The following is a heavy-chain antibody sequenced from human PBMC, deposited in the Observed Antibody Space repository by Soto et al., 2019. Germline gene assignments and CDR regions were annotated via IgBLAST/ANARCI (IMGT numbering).Heavy chain of an antibody. CDR2: IIPIFGTA. CDR3: ATPYDSSGYMAYYFDY. CDR1: GGTFSSYA. J-gene: IGHJ4*02. V-gene: IGHV1-69*13. Sequence: ASVKVSCKASGGTFSSYAISWVRQAPGQGLEWMGGIIPIFGTANYAQKFQGRVTITADESTSTAYMELSSLRSEDTAVYYCATPYDSSGYMAYYFDYWGQGTLVTVSS. D-gene: IGHD3-22*01.